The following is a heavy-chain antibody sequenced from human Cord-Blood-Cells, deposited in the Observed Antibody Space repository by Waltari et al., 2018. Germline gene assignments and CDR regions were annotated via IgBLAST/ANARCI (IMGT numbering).Heavy chain of an antibody. CDR1: GGSFSGYY. J-gene: IGHJ4*02. CDR2: INHSGST. Sequence: QVQLQQWGAGLLKPSETLSLTCAVYGGSFSGYYWSWIRQPPGKGLEWIGEINHSGSTNYNPSLNSRFTISVDTSKNQFSLKLSSVTAADTAVYYCARGRGNDSSGYYYVDYWGQGTLVTVSS. CDR3: ARGRGNDSSGYYYVDY. V-gene: IGHV4-34*01. D-gene: IGHD3-22*01.